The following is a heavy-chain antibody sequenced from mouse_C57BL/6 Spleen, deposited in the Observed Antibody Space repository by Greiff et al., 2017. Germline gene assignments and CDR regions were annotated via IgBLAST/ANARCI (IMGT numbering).Heavy chain of an antibody. CDR2: IYLGNGYT. J-gene: IGHJ4*01. CDR1: GYTFTSYG. CDR3: ARAGTRNYAMDY. V-gene: IGHV1-58*01. Sequence: EVQLVESGAELVRPGSSVKLSCKTSGYTFTSYGINWVKQRPGQGLEWIGYIYLGNGYTEYNEKFKGKATLTSDTSSSTAYMQLSSLTSEDSAIYFCARAGTRNYAMDYWGQGTSVTVSS. D-gene: IGHD4-1*01.